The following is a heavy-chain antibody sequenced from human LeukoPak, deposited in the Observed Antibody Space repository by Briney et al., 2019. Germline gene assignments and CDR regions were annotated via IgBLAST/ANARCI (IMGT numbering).Heavy chain of an antibody. V-gene: IGHV4-34*01. CDR1: GGSFSGYY. D-gene: IGHD3/OR15-3a*01. J-gene: IGHJ6*03. CDR2: INHSGST. Sequence: PSETLSLTCAVYGGSFSGYYWSWIRQPPGKGLEWIGEINHSGSTNYNPSLKSRVTISVDTSKNQFSLKLSSVTAADTAVYYCARCMGLGRNYYYYMDVWGKGTTVTVSS. CDR3: ARCMGLGRNYYYYMDV.